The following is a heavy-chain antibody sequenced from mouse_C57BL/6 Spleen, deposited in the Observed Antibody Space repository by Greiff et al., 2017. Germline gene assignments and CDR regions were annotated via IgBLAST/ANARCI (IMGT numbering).Heavy chain of an antibody. V-gene: IGHV1-66*01. D-gene: IGHD2-1*01. CDR1: GYSFTGYY. CDR2: IYPGSGNT. CDR3: ARGGDGNCEGDMEC. J-gene: IGHJ4*01. Sequence: QVQLQQSGPELVKPGASVKISCKASGYSFTGYYIHWVKQRPGQGLEWIGGIYPGSGNTKYNEKFKGKATLTADTSSSTAYMQLSSLTSEDSAVYYCARGGDGNCEGDMECGGTGTSVTVSS.